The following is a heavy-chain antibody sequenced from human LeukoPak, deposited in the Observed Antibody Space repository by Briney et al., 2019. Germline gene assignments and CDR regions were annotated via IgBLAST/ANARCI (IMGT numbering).Heavy chain of an antibody. Sequence: SQTLSLTCTVSGGSISSGGYYWSWIRQRPGKGLEWIGYIYYSGSTYYNPSLKSRVTISVDTSKNQFSLKLSSVTAADTAVYYCARVNAPYYYYYMDVWGKGTTVTVSS. CDR1: GGSISSGGYY. V-gene: IGHV4-31*03. J-gene: IGHJ6*03. CDR2: IYYSGST. CDR3: ARVNAPYYYYYMDV.